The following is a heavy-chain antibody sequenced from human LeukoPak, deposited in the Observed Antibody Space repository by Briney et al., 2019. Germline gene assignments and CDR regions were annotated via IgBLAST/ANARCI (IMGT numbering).Heavy chain of an antibody. J-gene: IGHJ4*02. D-gene: IGHD3-9*01. CDR3: ASCYDILTGYPYY. CDR2: IKQDGSEK. V-gene: IGHV3-7*01. CDR1: GFTFSSYW. Sequence: GGSLRLSCAASGFTFSSYWMSWVRQAPGKGLEWVANIKQDGSEKYYVDSVKGRFTISRDNAKNSLCLQMNSLRAEDTAVYYCASCYDILTGYPYYWGQGTLVTVSS.